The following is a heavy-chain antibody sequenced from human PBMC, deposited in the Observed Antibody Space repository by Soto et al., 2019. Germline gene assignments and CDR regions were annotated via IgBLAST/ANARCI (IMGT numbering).Heavy chain of an antibody. CDR2: IYPSDSDT. CDR1: GYNCAVYC. CDR3: ASGGVSTRTFDY. D-gene: IGHD3-3*01. Sequence: GEALKISCNGSGYNCAVYCIAWVPQMPGKGLDLMGVIYPSDSDTRYRPSFQGQVTISADKSISSAYLQWSSLRASDTAIYYCASGGVSTRTFDYWGQGTPVTVSA. V-gene: IGHV5-51*01. J-gene: IGHJ4*02.